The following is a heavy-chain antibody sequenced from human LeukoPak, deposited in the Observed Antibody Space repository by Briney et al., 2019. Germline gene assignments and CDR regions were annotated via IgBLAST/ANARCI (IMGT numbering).Heavy chain of an antibody. CDR2: IYYSGST. CDR3: AITGLGVGATTKDYFDY. CDR1: GGSISSSSYY. V-gene: IGHV4-39*01. Sequence: TSETLSLTCTVSGGSISSSSYYWGWIRQPPGKGLEWIGSIYYSGSTYYNPSLKSRVTISVDTSKNQFSLKLSSVTAADTAVYYCAITGLGVGATTKDYFDYWGQGTLVTVSS. J-gene: IGHJ4*02. D-gene: IGHD1-26*01.